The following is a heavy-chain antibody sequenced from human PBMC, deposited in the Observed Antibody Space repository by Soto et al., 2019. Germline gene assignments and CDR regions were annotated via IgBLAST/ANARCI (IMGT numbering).Heavy chain of an antibody. CDR3: ARQWGEGYKVPYLDQ. CDR2: IWYDGSRT. D-gene: IGHD1-26*01. Sequence: QVQLVESGGGVVQPGRSLRLSYAASGFSFSSYGMHWVRQAPGKGLEWVAVIWYDGSRTSYAESVKGRFTVSRDNSRKMLWLQMDSLRAEDTAVYFCARQWGEGYKVPYLDQWGQGTLVTVSS. J-gene: IGHJ4*02. V-gene: IGHV3-33*01. CDR1: GFSFSSYG.